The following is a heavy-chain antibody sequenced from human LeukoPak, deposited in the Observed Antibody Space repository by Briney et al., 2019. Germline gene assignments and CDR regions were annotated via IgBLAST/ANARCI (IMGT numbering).Heavy chain of an antibody. Sequence: SETLSLTCTVSGGSISTYYWSWIRQPPGKGLEWIGYIYYSGSTNYNPSLKSRVTISVDTSKNQFSLKLSSVTAADTAVYYCAGGEPYWYFDLWGRGTLVTVSS. CDR3: AGGEPYWYFDL. D-gene: IGHD1-14*01. V-gene: IGHV4-59*01. J-gene: IGHJ2*01. CDR2: IYYSGST. CDR1: GGSISTYY.